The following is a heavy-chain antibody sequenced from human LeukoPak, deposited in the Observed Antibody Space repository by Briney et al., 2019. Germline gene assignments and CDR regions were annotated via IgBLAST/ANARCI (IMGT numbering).Heavy chain of an antibody. Sequence: SETLSLTCTVSGGSISSYYWSWIRQPAGKGLEWIGRVYTTGTTNFNPSLKSRLTMSVDASKKQLYLRLNSVTAADTAVYFCATVSGAGGFLHKWGQGILVTVSS. CDR3: ATVSGAGGFLHK. V-gene: IGHV4-4*07. D-gene: IGHD7-27*01. CDR1: GGSISSYY. CDR2: VYTTGTT. J-gene: IGHJ4*02.